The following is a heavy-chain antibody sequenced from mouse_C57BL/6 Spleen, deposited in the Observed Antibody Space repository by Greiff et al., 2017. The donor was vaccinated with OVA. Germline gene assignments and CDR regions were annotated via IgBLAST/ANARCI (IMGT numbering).Heavy chain of an antibody. V-gene: IGHV1-26*01. Sequence: VKPGASVKISCKASGYTFTDYYMNWVKQSHGKSLEWIGDINPNNGGTSYNQKFKGKATLTVDKSSSTAYMELRSLTSEDSAVYYCASGPGYFDVWGTGTTVTVSS. CDR2: INPNNGGT. D-gene: IGHD3-1*01. CDR3: ASGPGYFDV. CDR1: GYTFTDYY. J-gene: IGHJ1*03.